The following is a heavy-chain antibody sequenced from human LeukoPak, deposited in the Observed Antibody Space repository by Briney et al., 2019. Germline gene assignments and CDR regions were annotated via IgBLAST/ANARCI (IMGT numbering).Heavy chain of an antibody. V-gene: IGHV3-21*01. Sequence: GGSLRLSCAASGFTFSSYSMNWVRQAPGKGLEWVSSISTSSSYIYYADSVKGRFTTSRDNAKNSLYLQMNSLRAEDTAVYYCARVGNFDWLLIAYMDVWGKGTTVTISS. CDR1: GFTFSSYS. J-gene: IGHJ6*03. D-gene: IGHD3-9*01. CDR3: ARVGNFDWLLIAYMDV. CDR2: ISTSSSYI.